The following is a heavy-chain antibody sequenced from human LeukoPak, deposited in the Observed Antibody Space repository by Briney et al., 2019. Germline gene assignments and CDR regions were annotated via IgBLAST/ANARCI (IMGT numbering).Heavy chain of an antibody. CDR1: GGSISSYY. Sequence: SETLSLTCTVSGGSISSYYWSWIRQPPGKRLEWIGYIYYSGSTNYNPSLKSRVTISVDTSENQFSLRLSSVTAADTAVYYCARENQGAIVFDYWGQGTLVTVSS. CDR2: IYYSGST. CDR3: ARENQGAIVFDY. J-gene: IGHJ4*02. V-gene: IGHV4-59*01. D-gene: IGHD4/OR15-4a*01.